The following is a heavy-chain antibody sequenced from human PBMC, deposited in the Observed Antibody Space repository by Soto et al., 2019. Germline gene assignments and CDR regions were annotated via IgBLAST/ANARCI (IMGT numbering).Heavy chain of an antibody. V-gene: IGHV5-51*01. CDR1: GYSFPSFW. D-gene: IGHD6-19*01. CDR2: IYPGDSET. CDR3: VKQHPLDSRAWHN. Sequence: GESLKISCKVSGYSFPSFWIGWVRQMPGKVLEWLGSIYPGDSETRYSPSFQGEGTISADKSITTDYLHWSSLRASDTAPYYCVKQHPLDSRAWHNWGQGTLVTVSS. J-gene: IGHJ4*02.